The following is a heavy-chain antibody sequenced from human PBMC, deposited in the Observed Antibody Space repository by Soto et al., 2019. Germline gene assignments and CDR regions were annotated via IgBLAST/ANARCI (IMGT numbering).Heavy chain of an antibody. Sequence: GASVKVSCKASGGTFSSYTISWVRQAPGQGLEWMGRIIPILGIANYAQKFQGRVTMTEDTSTDTAYMELSSLRSEDTAVYYCATIRSYRAEYFQHWGQGTLVTVSS. J-gene: IGHJ1*01. CDR2: IIPILGIA. CDR1: GGTFSSYT. V-gene: IGHV1-69*02. D-gene: IGHD1-26*01. CDR3: ATIRSYRAEYFQH.